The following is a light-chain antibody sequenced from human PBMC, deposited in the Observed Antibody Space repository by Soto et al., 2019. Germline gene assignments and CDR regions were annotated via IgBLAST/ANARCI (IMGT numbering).Light chain of an antibody. CDR2: GAS. CDR3: QQYNNWPIT. J-gene: IGKJ5*01. V-gene: IGKV3-15*01. CDR1: QSVSSN. Sequence: EIVMTQSPATLSVSPGERATLSCRASQSVSSNLAWYQQKPGQAPRLLIYGASTRATGIPARFSGSGSGTEFSLTINSLQSEDFAVYYCQQYNNWPITFGHGTRLEIK.